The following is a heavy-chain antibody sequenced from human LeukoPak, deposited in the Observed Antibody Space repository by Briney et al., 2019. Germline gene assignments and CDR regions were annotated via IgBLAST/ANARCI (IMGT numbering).Heavy chain of an antibody. CDR2: IWYDGSNK. CDR3: AREYSYYGMDV. J-gene: IGHJ6*02. Sequence: PGGSLRLSCAASGFTFSSYGMHWVRQAPGKGLEWVAVIWYDGSNKYYADSVKGRFTNSRDNSKNALYLQMNSLRAEDTAVYYCAREYSYYGMDVWGQGTTVTVSS. V-gene: IGHV3-33*01. D-gene: IGHD1-26*01. CDR1: GFTFSSYG.